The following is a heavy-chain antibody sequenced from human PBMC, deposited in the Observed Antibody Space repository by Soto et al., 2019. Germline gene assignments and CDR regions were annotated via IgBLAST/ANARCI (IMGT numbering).Heavy chain of an antibody. CDR3: ARLGSEYSSGWYYYFDY. V-gene: IGHV1-18*04. Sequence: ASVKFSCKASGYTFTSYGISWVRQAPGQGLEWMGWISAYNGNTNYAQKLQGRVTMTTDTSTSTAYMELRSLRSDDTAVYYCARLGSEYSSGWYYYFDYWGQGTLVTVSS. D-gene: IGHD6-19*01. CDR1: GYTFTSYG. J-gene: IGHJ4*02. CDR2: ISAYNGNT.